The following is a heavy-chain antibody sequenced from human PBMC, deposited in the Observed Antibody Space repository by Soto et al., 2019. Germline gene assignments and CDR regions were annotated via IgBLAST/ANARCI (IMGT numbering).Heavy chain of an antibody. CDR1: GGSFSGYY. J-gene: IGHJ6*02. D-gene: IGHD3-10*01. V-gene: IGHV4-34*01. CDR2: INHSGGT. CDR3: AREMYYFGSGRRYYYYGVDV. Sequence: SETLSLTCTVFGGSFSGYYWSRIRQPPGKGLEWIGEINHSGGTNYNPSLKSRVAISVDTSENQFSLKLSSVTAADTAVYYCAREMYYFGSGRRYYYYGVDVWGQGTTVTVSS.